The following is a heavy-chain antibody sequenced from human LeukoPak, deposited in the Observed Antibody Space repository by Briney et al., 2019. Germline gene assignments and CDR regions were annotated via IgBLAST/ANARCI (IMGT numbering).Heavy chain of an antibody. Sequence: ASVKVSCKASGYTFIGYYIHWVRQAPGQGFEWMGWMSPNSGGTIYAQRFQGRVTMTRDTSISTAYMELSRLTSDDTAVYYCARGGSSSNFHFDSWGQGTLVTVSS. D-gene: IGHD6-6*01. CDR1: GYTFIGYY. CDR3: ARGGSSSNFHFDS. V-gene: IGHV1-2*02. J-gene: IGHJ4*02. CDR2: MSPNSGGT.